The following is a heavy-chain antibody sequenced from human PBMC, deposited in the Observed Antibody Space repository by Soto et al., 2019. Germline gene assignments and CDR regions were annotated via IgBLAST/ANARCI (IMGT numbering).Heavy chain of an antibody. CDR3: ARSGSVPFDC. CDR1: GFTFSSYA. CDR2: ISYDGSNK. J-gene: IGHJ4*02. Sequence: GGSLRLSCAASGFTFSSYAMNWVRQAPGKGLEWVAVISYDGSNKFYADSVKGRFTISRYISKNTLYLQINNLPAKHTAVYYFARSGSVPFDCWGQGTLVTVSS. D-gene: IGHD5-12*01. V-gene: IGHV3-30-3*01.